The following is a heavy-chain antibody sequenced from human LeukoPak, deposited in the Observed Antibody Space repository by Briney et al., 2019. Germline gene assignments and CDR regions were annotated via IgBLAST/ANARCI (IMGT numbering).Heavy chain of an antibody. CDR3: ARTAARRFDY. CDR2: IIPIFGTA. Sequence: SVKVSYKASGGTFSSYAISWVRQAPGQGLEWMGGIIPIFGTANYAQKFQGRVTMTRDTSTSTVYMELSSLRSDDTAVYYCARTAARRFDYWGQGTLVTVSS. J-gene: IGHJ4*02. CDR1: GGTFSSYA. D-gene: IGHD6-6*01. V-gene: IGHV1-69*05.